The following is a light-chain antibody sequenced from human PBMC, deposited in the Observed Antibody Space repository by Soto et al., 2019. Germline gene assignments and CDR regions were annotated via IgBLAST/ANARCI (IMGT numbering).Light chain of an antibody. Sequence: DIQMTQSTSTLSASVGDRVTITCRASQSISSWLAWYQQKPGKAPKLLIYKASSLESGVPSRFSGSGSGTEFTLTISSLQPDDFATYYCQQYNSYSGTFGQGTKVDI. V-gene: IGKV1-5*03. CDR1: QSISSW. J-gene: IGKJ1*01. CDR2: KAS. CDR3: QQYNSYSGT.